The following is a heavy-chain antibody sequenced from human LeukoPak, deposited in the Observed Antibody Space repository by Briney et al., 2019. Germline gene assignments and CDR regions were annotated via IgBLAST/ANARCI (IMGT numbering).Heavy chain of an antibody. CDR1: GFTFSGYS. CDR2: ISGSGGST. CDR3: AKMAIAAAGTKKQHNWFDP. D-gene: IGHD6-13*01. J-gene: IGHJ5*02. Sequence: GGSLRLSCAASGFTFSGYSMNWVRQAPGKGLEWVSAISGSGGSTYYADSVKGRFTISRDNSKNTLYLQMNSLRAEDTAVYYCAKMAIAAAGTKKQHNWFDPWGQGTLVTVSS. V-gene: IGHV3-23*01.